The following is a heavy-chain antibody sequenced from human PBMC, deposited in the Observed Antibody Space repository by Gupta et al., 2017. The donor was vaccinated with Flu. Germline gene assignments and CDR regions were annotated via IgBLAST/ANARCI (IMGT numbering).Heavy chain of an antibody. CDR1: GYTFTGYY. J-gene: IGHJ6*03. V-gene: IGHV1-2*06. D-gene: IGHD2-2*01. CDR2: INPNSGGT. Sequence: QVQLVQSGAEVKKPGASVKVSCKASGYTFTGYYMHWVRQAPGHGLEWMGRINPNSGGTNYAQKFQGRVTMTRDTSISTAYMELSRLRSDDTAVYYCATGIVVVPAAADYYMDVWGKGTTVTVSS. CDR3: ATGIVVVPAAADYYMDV.